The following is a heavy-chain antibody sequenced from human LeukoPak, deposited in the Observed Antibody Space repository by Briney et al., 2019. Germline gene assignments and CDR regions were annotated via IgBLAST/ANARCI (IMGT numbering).Heavy chain of an antibody. CDR1: GFTFSSFG. J-gene: IGHJ4*02. CDR2: ISYDGSNP. V-gene: IGHV3-30*18. D-gene: IGHD3-16*02. CDR3: AKDHYDYIGGTYRDFDY. Sequence: GRSLRLSCAASGFTFSSFGVHWVRQAPGKGLEWVAVISYDGSNPYYADSVKGRFTISRDNSKNTLYLQMNSLRAEDTAVYYCAKDHYDYIGGTYRDFDYWGQGTLVTVSS.